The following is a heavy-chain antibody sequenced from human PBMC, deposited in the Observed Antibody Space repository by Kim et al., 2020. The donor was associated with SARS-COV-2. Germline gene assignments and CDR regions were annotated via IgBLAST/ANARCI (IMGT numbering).Heavy chain of an antibody. D-gene: IGHD3-16*02. V-gene: IGHV1-69*13. CDR3: ARSGFDYDYIWGSYRYNWFDP. J-gene: IGHJ5*02. CDR1: GGTFSSYA. Sequence: SVKVSCKASGGTFSSYAISWVRQAPGQGLEWMGGIIPIFGTANYAQKFQGRVTITADESTSTAYRELSSLRSEDTAVYYCARSGFDYDYIWGSYRYNWFDPWGQGTLVTVSS. CDR2: IIPIFGTA.